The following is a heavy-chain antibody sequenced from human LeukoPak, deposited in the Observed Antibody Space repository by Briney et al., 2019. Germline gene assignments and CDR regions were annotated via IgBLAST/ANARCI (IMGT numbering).Heavy chain of an antibody. Sequence: GGSLRLSCAASGFTFSSYAMHRVRQAPGKGLEWVAVISYDGSNKYYADSVKGRFTISRDNSKSTLYLQMNSLRAEDTAVYYCARDARTYAFDIWGQGTMVTVSS. V-gene: IGHV3-30-3*01. CDR1: GFTFSSYA. CDR3: ARDARTYAFDI. D-gene: IGHD1-14*01. J-gene: IGHJ3*02. CDR2: ISYDGSNK.